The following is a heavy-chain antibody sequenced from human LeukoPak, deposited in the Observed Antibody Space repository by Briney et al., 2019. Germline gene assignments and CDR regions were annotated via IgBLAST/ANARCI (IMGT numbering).Heavy chain of an antibody. J-gene: IGHJ5*02. D-gene: IGHD3-10*01. CDR1: GFTFSSYW. Sequence: GGSLRLSCAVSGFTFSSYWMHWVRQAPGKGLVWVSRINSDGSSTSYADSVKGRFTISRDNAKNTLYLQMNSLRAEDTAVYYCARGIYGSGSYYPNWFDPWGQGTLVTVSS. CDR3: ARGIYGSGSYYPNWFDP. CDR2: INSDGSST. V-gene: IGHV3-74*01.